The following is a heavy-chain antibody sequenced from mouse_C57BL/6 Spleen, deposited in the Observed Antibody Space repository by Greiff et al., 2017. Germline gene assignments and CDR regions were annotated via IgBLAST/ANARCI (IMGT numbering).Heavy chain of an antibody. CDR3: ARSRGCTRYFDV. CDR1: GYTFTDYY. CDR2: INPYNGGT. J-gene: IGHJ1*03. V-gene: IGHV1-19*01. Sequence: EVQGVESGPVLVKPGASVKMSCKASGYTFTDYYMNWVKQSHGKSLEWIGVINPYNGGTSYNQKFKGKATLTVDKSSSTAYMELISLTSEDSAVYYCARSRGCTRYFDVWGTGTTVTVSS. D-gene: IGHD2-14*01.